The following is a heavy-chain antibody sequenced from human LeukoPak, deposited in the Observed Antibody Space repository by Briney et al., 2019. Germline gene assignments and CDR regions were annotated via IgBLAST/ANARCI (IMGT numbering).Heavy chain of an antibody. J-gene: IGHJ4*02. Sequence: GGSLRLSCAASGFTFSSFSMNWVREAPGKGLEWVSSISSSSSYIYYADSVKGRFTISRDNAKNSLYLQMNSLRAEDTAVYYCTTMANFDYWGQGTLVTVSS. V-gene: IGHV3-21*01. CDR2: ISSSSSYI. CDR3: TTMANFDY. D-gene: IGHD3-10*01. CDR1: GFTFSSFS.